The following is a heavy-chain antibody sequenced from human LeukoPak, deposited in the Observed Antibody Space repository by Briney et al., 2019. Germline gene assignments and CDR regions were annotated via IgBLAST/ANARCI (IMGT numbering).Heavy chain of an antibody. CDR1: GGSISGYY. D-gene: IGHD3-22*01. J-gene: IGHJ3*02. CDR2: MHYSGNT. Sequence: NPSETLSLICTVSGGSISGYYWSWIRQSPGKGLVWIRYMHYSGNTNYNPSLKSRVIMSVDMSRNHFSLRLSSVTAADTALYFCARHFTYNYDSSGYPRDGFDIWGQGTMVTVSS. V-gene: IGHV4-59*08. CDR3: ARHFTYNYDSSGYPRDGFDI.